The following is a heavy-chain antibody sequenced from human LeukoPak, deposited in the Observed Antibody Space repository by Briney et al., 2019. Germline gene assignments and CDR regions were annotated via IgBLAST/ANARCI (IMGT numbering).Heavy chain of an antibody. D-gene: IGHD2-8*02. CDR2: IFPSGGEI. CDR1: GFTFSTFA. V-gene: IGHV3-23*01. CDR3: ATYRQVLLPFES. J-gene: IGHJ4*02. Sequence: GGSLRLSCAASGFTFSTFAMIWVRQPPGKGLEWVSSIFPSGGEIHYADSVRGRFTISRDNSKSTLSLQMNSLRAEDTAIYYCATYRQVLLPFESWGQGTLLTVSS.